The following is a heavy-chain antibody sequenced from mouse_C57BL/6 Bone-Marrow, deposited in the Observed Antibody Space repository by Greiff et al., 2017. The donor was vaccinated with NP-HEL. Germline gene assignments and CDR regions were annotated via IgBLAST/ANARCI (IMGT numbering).Heavy chain of an antibody. CDR2: IHPNSGST. D-gene: IGHD1-1*02. CDR1: GYTFTSYW. Sequence: VQLQQPGAELVKPGASVKLSCKASGYTFTSYWMHWVKQRPGQGLEWIGMIHPNSGSTNYNEKFKSKATLTVDKSSSTAYMQLSSLTSEDSAVYYCARGSYSPLYFDYWGQGTTLTVSS. CDR3: ARGSYSPLYFDY. J-gene: IGHJ2*01. V-gene: IGHV1-64*01.